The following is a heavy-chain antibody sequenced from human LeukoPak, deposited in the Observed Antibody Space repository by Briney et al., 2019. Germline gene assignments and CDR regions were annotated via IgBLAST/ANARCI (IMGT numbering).Heavy chain of an antibody. J-gene: IGHJ4*02. CDR3: VKVMSRSYDD. CDR1: GFTFSSYG. V-gene: IGHV3-23*01. CDR2: ISGSGDNT. D-gene: IGHD3-10*01. Sequence: GGSLRLSCVASGFTFSSYGMSWVRQTPGKGLEWVSGISGSGDNTYYAEFVQGRFTVSRDNSKNTLILQMNSLRAEDTAVYFCVKVMSRSYDDWGQGTLVTVSS.